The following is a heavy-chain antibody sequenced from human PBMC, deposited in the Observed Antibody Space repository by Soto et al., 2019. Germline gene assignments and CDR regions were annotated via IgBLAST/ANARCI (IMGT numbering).Heavy chain of an antibody. CDR2: IWYDGSNK. Sequence: QVQLVESGGGVVQPGRSLRLSCAASGFTFSRYGMHWVRQAPGKGLEWVAVIWYDGSNKYYADSVKGRFTISRDNSKNTLYLQMNSLRAEDTAVYYCARDGEAYGDYESCAFDIWGQGTMVTVSS. CDR1: GFTFSRYG. V-gene: IGHV3-33*01. D-gene: IGHD4-17*01. CDR3: ARDGEAYGDYESCAFDI. J-gene: IGHJ3*02.